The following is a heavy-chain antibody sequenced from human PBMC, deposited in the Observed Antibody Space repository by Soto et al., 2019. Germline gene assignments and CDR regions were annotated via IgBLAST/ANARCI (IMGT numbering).Heavy chain of an antibody. J-gene: IGHJ6*02. CDR2: ISYDGSNK. CDR3: AKDEGEIAAAGQNYYYGMDV. CDR1: GFTFSSYA. D-gene: IGHD6-13*01. Sequence: GGSLRLSCAASGFTFSSYAMSWVRQAPGKGLEWVAVISYDGSNKYYADSVKGRFTISRDNSKNTLYLQMNSLRAEDTAVYYCAKDEGEIAAAGQNYYYGMDVWGRGTTVTVSS. V-gene: IGHV3-30*18.